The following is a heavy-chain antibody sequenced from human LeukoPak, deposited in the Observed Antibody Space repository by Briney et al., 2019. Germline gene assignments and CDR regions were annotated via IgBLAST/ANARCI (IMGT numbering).Heavy chain of an antibody. D-gene: IGHD2-2*01. V-gene: IGHV1-69*13. CDR2: IIPIFGTA. CDR3: ASARPDCSSTSCYLAGGYFDY. CDR1: GGTFSSYA. J-gene: IGHJ4*02. Sequence: ASVKVSCKASGGTFSSYAISWVRQAPGQGLEWMGGIIPIFGTANYAQKFQGRVTITADESTSTAYMELSSLRSEDTAVYYCASARPDCSSTSCYLAGGYFDYWGQGTLVTVSS.